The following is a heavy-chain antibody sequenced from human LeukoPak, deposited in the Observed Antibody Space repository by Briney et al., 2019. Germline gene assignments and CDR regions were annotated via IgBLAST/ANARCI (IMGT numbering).Heavy chain of an antibody. V-gene: IGHV3-11*01. CDR3: ARWATALAPGGFRYYGMDD. J-gene: IGHJ6*02. D-gene: IGHD5-18*01. CDR1: GFTFGDYY. Sequence: NPGGSLRLSCAASGFTFGDYYMSWMRQAPGKGLEWVSYISIRGSDMYYADSVKGRSTISRDNAKNLLYLQMNSLRAEDTAVYYCARWATALAPGGFRYYGMDDWGQGTTVTVSS. CDR2: ISIRGSDM.